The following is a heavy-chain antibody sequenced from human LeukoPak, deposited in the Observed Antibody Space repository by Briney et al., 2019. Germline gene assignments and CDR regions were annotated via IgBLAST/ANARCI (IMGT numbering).Heavy chain of an antibody. CDR2: LTGNGGSA. D-gene: IGHD1-26*01. V-gene: IGHV3-23*01. J-gene: IGHJ4*02. CDR3: ARGSGSYLQPTDY. CDR1: GFTFSTYA. Sequence: GGSLRLSCAASGFTFSTYAMTWVRQAPGKGLEWVSSLTGNGGSAYYADSVKGRFTISRDNSKNTLYLQMNSLRAEDTAVYHCARGSGSYLQPTDYWGQGTLATVSS.